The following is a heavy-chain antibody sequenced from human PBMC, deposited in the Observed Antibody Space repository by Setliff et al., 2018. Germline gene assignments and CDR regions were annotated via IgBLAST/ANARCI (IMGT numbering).Heavy chain of an antibody. CDR1: GYTFTRYA. J-gene: IGHJ6*03. V-gene: IGHV7-4-1*02. D-gene: IGHD6-19*01. Sequence: ASVKVSCKASGYTFTRYAMNWVRQAPGQGLEWMGWINTNTGNPTYAQGFTGRFVFSLDTSVSTAYLQISSLKAEDTAVYYCARDSSGWSGFSRLVGVYYYYTDVWGKGTTVTVSS. CDR3: ARDSSGWSGFSRLVGVYYYYTDV. CDR2: INTNTGNP.